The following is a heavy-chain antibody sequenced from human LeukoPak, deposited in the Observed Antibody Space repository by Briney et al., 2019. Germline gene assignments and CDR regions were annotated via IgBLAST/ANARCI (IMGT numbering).Heavy chain of an antibody. CDR1: GGSFSGYY. CDR3: ARGYGDYAY. D-gene: IGHD4-17*01. Sequence: PSETLSLTCAVYGGSFSGYYWSWIRQPPGKGLEWIGEINHSGSTNYNPSLKRRVTISVDTSKNQFSLKLSSVTAADTAVYYCARGYGDYAYWGQGTLVTVSS. V-gene: IGHV4-34*01. CDR2: INHSGST. J-gene: IGHJ4*02.